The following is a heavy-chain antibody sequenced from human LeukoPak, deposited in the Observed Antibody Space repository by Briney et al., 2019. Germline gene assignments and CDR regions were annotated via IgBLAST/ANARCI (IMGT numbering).Heavy chain of an antibody. CDR2: IYYSGST. D-gene: IGHD3-3*01. V-gene: IGHV4-39*01. CDR3: ARSRGFLEWLSIDY. J-gene: IGHJ4*02. Sequence: SETLSLTCTVSGGSLSSSSYYWGWIRQPPGKGLEWIGSIYYSGSTYYNPSLKSRVTISVDTSKNQFSLKLSSVTAADTAVYYCARSRGFLEWLSIDYWGQGTLVTVSS. CDR1: GGSLSSSSYY.